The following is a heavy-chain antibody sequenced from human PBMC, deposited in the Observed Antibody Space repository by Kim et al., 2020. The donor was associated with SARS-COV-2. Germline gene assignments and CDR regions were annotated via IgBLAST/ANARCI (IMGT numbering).Heavy chain of an antibody. CDR1: GFTFSDYY. CDR3: TRGYGSGSYRDY. Sequence: GGSLRLSCAASGFTFSDYYIFWIRQAPGKGLEWVSYISSTGSTIYYADSVKGRFTISRDNAKNSLYLQMNNLRAEDTAVYYCTRGYGSGSYRDYWGQGTLVTVSS. J-gene: IGHJ4*02. CDR2: ISSTGSTI. V-gene: IGHV3-11*04. D-gene: IGHD3-10*01.